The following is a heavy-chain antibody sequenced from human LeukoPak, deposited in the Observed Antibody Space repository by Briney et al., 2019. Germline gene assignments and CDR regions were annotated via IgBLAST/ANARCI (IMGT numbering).Heavy chain of an antibody. CDR3: ARQTGSGLFILP. CDR1: GGSISSSSYY. Sequence: KTSETLSLTCTVSGGSISSSSYYWGWIRQPPGKGLEWIGSIYYSGNTYYNASLKSQVSISIGTSKNQFSLRLTSVTAADTAVYYCARQTGSGLFILPGGQGTLVTVSS. D-gene: IGHD3/OR15-3a*01. J-gene: IGHJ4*02. CDR2: IYYSGNT. V-gene: IGHV4-39*01.